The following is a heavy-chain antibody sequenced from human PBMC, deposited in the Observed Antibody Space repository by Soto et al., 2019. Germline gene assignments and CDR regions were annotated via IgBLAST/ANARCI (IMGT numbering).Heavy chain of an antibody. CDR2: INPNSGNI. V-gene: IGHV1-8*01. J-gene: IGHJ4*02. Sequence: ASVKVSCKASGNTFTSYDINWVRQATGHGLEWMGWINPNSGNIGYAQKFQGRVTMTRDTAIRTAYMEVSMLRSDDTAVYYCARGRASGSYYLLDYWGQGTLVIVSS. CDR1: GNTFTSYD. CDR3: ARGRASGSYYLLDY. D-gene: IGHD3-10*01.